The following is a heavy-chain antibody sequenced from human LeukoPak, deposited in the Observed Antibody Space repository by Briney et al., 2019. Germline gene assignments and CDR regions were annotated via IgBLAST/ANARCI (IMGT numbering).Heavy chain of an antibody. CDR1: GFTFSSYG. V-gene: IGHV3-30*03. J-gene: IGHJ4*02. Sequence: PGRSLRLSCAASGFTFSSYGMHWVRQAPGKGLEWVAVISYDGSNKYYADSVKGRFTISRDNSKNTLYLQMNGLRAEDTAVYYCATKRMEWLHQWGQGTLVTVSS. CDR2: ISYDGSNK. D-gene: IGHD5-24*01. CDR3: ATKRMEWLHQ.